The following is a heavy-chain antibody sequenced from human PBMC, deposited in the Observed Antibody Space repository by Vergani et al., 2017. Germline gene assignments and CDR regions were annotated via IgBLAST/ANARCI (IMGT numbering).Heavy chain of an antibody. J-gene: IGHJ4*02. CDR1: GGSISSGSYY. CDR3: ARGKSYYDSSGYLSYYFDY. D-gene: IGHD3-22*01. Sequence: QVQLQESGPGLVKPSQTLSLTCTVSGGSISSGSYYWSWIRQPAGKGLEWIGRNYTSGSTNYNPSLKSRVTISVDTSKNQFSLKLSSVTAADTAVYYCARGKSYYDSSGYLSYYFDYWGQGTLVTVSS. CDR2: NYTSGST. V-gene: IGHV4-61*02.